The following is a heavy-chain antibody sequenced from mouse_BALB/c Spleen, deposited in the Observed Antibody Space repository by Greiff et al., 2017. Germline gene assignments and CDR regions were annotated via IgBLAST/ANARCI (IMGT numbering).Heavy chain of an antibody. J-gene: IGHJ1*01. D-gene: IGHD2-1*01. CDR3: TSHGNFRYFDV. CDR1: GYTFTSYW. CDR2: IYPGNSDT. V-gene: IGHV1-5*01. Sequence: EVKLVESGTVLARPGASVKMSCKASGYTFTSYWMHWVKQRPGQGLEWIGAIYPGNSDTSYNQKFKGKAKLTAVTSTSTAYMELSSLTNEDSAVYYCTSHGNFRYFDVWGAGTTVTVSS.